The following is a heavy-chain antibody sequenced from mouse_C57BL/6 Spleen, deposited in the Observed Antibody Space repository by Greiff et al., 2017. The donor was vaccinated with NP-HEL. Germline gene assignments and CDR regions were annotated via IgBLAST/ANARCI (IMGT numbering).Heavy chain of an antibody. CDR3: ASYYGSSQYYFDY. CDR1: GYSFTDYN. Sequence: EVQLQQSGPELVKPGASVKISCKASGYSFTDYNMNWVKQSNGKSLEWIGVINPNYGTTNYNQKFKGKATLTVDQSSSTAYMQLNSLTSEDSAVYYCASYYGSSQYYFDYWGQGTTLTVSS. D-gene: IGHD1-1*01. CDR2: INPNYGTT. J-gene: IGHJ2*01. V-gene: IGHV1-39*01.